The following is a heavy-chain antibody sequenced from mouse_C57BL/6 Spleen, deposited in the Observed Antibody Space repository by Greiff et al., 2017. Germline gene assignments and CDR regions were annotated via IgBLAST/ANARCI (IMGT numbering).Heavy chain of an antibody. CDR1: GYTFTSYW. CDR3: AADSSGGYAMDY. CDR2: IDPSDSYT. J-gene: IGHJ4*01. D-gene: IGHD3-2*02. V-gene: IGHV1-50*01. Sequence: QVQLQQPGAELVKPGASVKLSCKASGYTFTSYWMQWVKQRPGQGLEWIGEIDPSDSYTNYNQKFKGKATLTVDTSSSTAYMQLSSLTSEDSAVYYCAADSSGGYAMDYWGQGTSVTVSS.